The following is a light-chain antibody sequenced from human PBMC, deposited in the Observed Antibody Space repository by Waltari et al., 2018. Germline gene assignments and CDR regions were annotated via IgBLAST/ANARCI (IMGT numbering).Light chain of an antibody. CDR1: QSHGRY. Sequence: EIVLTHSLSTLSLSPGEKPTLSCRASQSHGRYLAWYQQKPGQAPRLLIYHASIKATGIPDRVSGSGSGTDFSLTISGLEPEDFAVYYCQKYVNLPATFGQGTKVEIK. CDR3: QKYVNLPAT. V-gene: IGKV3-20*01. J-gene: IGKJ1*01. CDR2: HAS.